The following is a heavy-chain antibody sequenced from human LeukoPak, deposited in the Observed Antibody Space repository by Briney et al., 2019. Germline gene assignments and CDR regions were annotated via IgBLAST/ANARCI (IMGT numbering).Heavy chain of an antibody. CDR3: AIVYYDNSGSPSWYFDL. CDR1: GYTVTNYD. J-gene: IGHJ2*01. CDR2: MNPNSGNT. D-gene: IGHD3-22*01. V-gene: IGHV1-8*01. Sequence: ASVKVSCKTSGYTVTNYDINWVRQATGQGLEWTGWMNPNSGNTGYTQKFQGRVSMTGDTSISTAYMELSSLRSEDTVVYYCAIVYYDNSGSPSWYFDLWGRGTLVTVSS.